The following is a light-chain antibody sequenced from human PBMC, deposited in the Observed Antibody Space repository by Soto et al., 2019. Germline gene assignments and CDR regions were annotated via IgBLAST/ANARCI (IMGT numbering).Light chain of an antibody. CDR2: DAS. CDR1: QSISSW. J-gene: IGKJ1*01. CDR3: QQYNSYPRT. V-gene: IGKV1-5*01. Sequence: DIQMTQSPSTLSASVGDRVTITCRASQSISSWLAWYQQKPGKAPKLLIYDASSLESGVPSRFSGXXXXXEFTLTISSLQPDDFATYYCQQYNSYPRTFGQGTKVEIK.